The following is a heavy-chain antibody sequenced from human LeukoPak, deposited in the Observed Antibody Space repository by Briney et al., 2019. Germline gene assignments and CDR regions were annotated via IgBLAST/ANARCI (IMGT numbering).Heavy chain of an antibody. J-gene: IGHJ3*02. CDR1: GFTFSSYA. CDR2: ICLDGNNK. CDR3: AKDLRYSFGAFDI. D-gene: IGHD5-12*01. V-gene: IGHV3-33*06. Sequence: GESLRLSCAASGFTFSSYAMHWVRQAPGKGLEWVALICLDGNNKYFADSVKGRFTISRDNSKNTMYLQMNSLRAEDTAVYYCAKDLRYSFGAFDIWGQGTMVTVSS.